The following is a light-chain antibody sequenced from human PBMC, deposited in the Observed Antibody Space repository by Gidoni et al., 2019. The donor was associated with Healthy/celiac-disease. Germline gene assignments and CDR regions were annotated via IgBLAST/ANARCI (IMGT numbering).Light chain of an antibody. V-gene: IGLV2-23*02. J-gene: IGLJ2*01. CDR2: EVS. CDR1: SSDVGSYNL. CDR3: CSYAGSSTFDVV. Sequence: QSALPQPASVSVSPGHSITISCTGTSSDVGSYNLVSWYQQHPGKAPKLMIYEVSKRPSGVSNRFSGSKSGNTASLTISGLQAEDEADYYCCSYAGSSTFDVVFGGGTKLTVL.